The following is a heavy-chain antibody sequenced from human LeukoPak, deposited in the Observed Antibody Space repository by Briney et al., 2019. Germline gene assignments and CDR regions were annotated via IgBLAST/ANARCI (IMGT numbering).Heavy chain of an antibody. V-gene: IGHV3-23*01. J-gene: IGHJ4*02. Sequence: GGSLRRYCAASGFTFSSYAMSWVRQAPGKGLEWVSAISGRGGSTYYADSVKGRFTISRDNSKNTLYLQMNSLGAEDTAVYYCAKEGEWELQYYFDYWGQGTLVTVSS. CDR3: AKEGEWELQYYFDY. CDR1: GFTFSSYA. D-gene: IGHD1-26*01. CDR2: ISGRGGST.